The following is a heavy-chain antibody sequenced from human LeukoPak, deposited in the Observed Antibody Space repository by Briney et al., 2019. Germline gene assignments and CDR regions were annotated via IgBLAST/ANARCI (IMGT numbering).Heavy chain of an antibody. D-gene: IGHD2-15*01. V-gene: IGHV3-23*01. CDR3: ARDRYCSGGSCYYFDY. CDR2: ISGSGSST. CDR1: GFTFSIFT. J-gene: IGHJ4*02. Sequence: PGGSLRLSCAASGFTFSIFTINWVRQAPGKGLEWVSGISGSGSSTYYADSVKGRFTISRDNSKNTLYLQMNSLRAEDTALYYCARDRYCSGGSCYYFDYWGQGTLVTVSS.